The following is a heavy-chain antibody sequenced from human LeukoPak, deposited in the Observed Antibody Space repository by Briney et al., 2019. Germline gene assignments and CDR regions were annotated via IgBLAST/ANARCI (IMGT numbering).Heavy chain of an antibody. Sequence: KPSETLSLTCPVSGGSISSGSYYWSWIRQPAGKGLEWIGRIYTSGSTNYNPSLKSRVTISVDTSKNQFSLKLSSVTAADTAEYYCARDLGYYYYDIDWGQGTLVTVSS. CDR2: IYTSGST. CDR3: ARDLGYYYYDID. J-gene: IGHJ4*02. D-gene: IGHD3-22*01. V-gene: IGHV4-61*02. CDR1: GGSISSGSYY.